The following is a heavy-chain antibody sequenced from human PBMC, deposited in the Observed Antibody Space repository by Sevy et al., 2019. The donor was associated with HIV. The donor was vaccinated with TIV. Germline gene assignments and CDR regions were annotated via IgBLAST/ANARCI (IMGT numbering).Heavy chain of an antibody. V-gene: IGHV1-2*02. CDR2: INPNSGGT. CDR3: ARDLGGKGELELRYYFDY. Sequence: ASVKVSCKASGYTFTGYYMHWVRQAPGQGLEWMGWINPNSGGTNYAQKFQGRVTMTRDTSISTAYMELSRLRSDDTAVYYCARDLGGKGELELRYYFDYWGQGTPVTVSS. J-gene: IGHJ4*02. D-gene: IGHD1-7*01. CDR1: GYTFTGYY.